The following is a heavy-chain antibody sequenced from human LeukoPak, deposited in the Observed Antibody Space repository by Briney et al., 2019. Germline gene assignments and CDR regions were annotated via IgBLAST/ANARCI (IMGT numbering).Heavy chain of an antibody. V-gene: IGHV3-49*04. CDR2: IRSKAYGGTT. D-gene: IGHD6-13*01. CDR3: TRDVSSSWYGAKNY. CDR1: GFTFSNYV. J-gene: IGHJ4*02. Sequence: GESLRLSCAASGFTFSNYVMIWVRQAPGKGLEWVGFIRSKAYGGTTEYAASVKGRFTISRDDSKSIAYLQMNSLKTEDTAVYYCTRDVSSSWYGAKNYWGQGTLVTVSS.